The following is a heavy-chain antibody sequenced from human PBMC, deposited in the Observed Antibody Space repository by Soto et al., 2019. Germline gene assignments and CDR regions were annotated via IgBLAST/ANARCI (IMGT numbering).Heavy chain of an antibody. D-gene: IGHD3-16*01. V-gene: IGHV3-23*01. J-gene: IGHJ6*03. Sequence: EVQLLESGGGLVQPGGSLRLSCVVSGFTFGSYAMSWVRQAPEKGPEWVAILGGNGFTTYYADSVKGRFTISGDKSKSTLFLHMTSLRADDTGVYYCAKALRPHLNFFYYMDVWGRGTSVTVSS. CDR1: GFTFGSYA. CDR3: AKALRPHLNFFYYMDV. CDR2: LGGNGFTT.